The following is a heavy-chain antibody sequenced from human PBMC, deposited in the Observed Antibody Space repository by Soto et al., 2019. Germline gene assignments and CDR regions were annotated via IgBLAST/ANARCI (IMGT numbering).Heavy chain of an antibody. Sequence: QLQLQESGPGLVKPSETMSLTCTVSGGSISSSSYYWGWIRQPPGKGLECIGRSYYSGSTYYNPSLKRRVTITVNTPKNQFSLQLGGSSASDTAVYYCARPPNESVYGDFLDAGCFQNLGEGNLVTVAS. V-gene: IGHV4-39*01. CDR3: ARPPNESVYGDFLDAGCFQN. D-gene: IGHD4-17*01. J-gene: IGHJ1*01. CDR1: GGSISSSSYY. CDR2: SYYSGST.